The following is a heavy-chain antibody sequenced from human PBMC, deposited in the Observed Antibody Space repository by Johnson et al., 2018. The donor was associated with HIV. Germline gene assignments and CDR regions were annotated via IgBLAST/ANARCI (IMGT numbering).Heavy chain of an antibody. CDR2: LSYDGSNN. V-gene: IGHV3-30-3*01. D-gene: IGHD2-2*01. CDR3: ARGPGLFSRPEQFAFDI. J-gene: IGHJ3*02. Sequence: QVQLVESGGGGVQPGRSLRLSCAASGFTFSSYAMHWVRQAPGKGLEWVAGLSYDGSNNYYADSVKGRFTISRDNSKNTLYLQMNSLRAEDTAVYYCARGPGLFSRPEQFAFDIWGQGTIVTVSS. CDR1: GFTFSSYA.